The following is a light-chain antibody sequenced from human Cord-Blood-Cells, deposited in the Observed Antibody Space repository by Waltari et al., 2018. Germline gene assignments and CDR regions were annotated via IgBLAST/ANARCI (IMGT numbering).Light chain of an antibody. CDR1: ALPKKY. J-gene: IGLJ3*02. CDR3: LSADSSGTWV. CDR2: KDS. Sequence: SYELTQPPSVSVSLGQMARITCSGEALPKKYAYGYQQKPGQFPVLVIYKDSERPSGIPERFSGSSSGKIVTLTISGVQAEDEADYYCLSADSSGTWVFGGGTKLTVL. V-gene: IGLV3-16*01.